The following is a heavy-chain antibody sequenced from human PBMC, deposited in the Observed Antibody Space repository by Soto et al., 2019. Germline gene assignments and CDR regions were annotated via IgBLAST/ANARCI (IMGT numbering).Heavy chain of an antibody. V-gene: IGHV3-53*01. CDR2: IYSGGST. J-gene: IGHJ5*02. D-gene: IGHD3-22*01. Sequence: EVQLVESGGGLIQPGGSLRLSCAASGFTVSSNYMSWVRQAPGKGLEWVSVIYSGGSTYYADSVKGRFTISRDNSKNTLYLKMNGLRAEDPAVYYCARYRYYDSSVYLFNWSAPWGQGPLVTVSS. CDR1: GFTVSSNY. CDR3: ARYRYYDSSVYLFNWSAP.